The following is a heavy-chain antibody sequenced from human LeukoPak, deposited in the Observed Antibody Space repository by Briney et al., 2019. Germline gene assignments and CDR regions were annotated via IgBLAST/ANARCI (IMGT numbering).Heavy chain of an antibody. V-gene: IGHV3-30-3*01. J-gene: IGHJ4*02. CDR2: ISHDGSDK. Sequence: GGSLRLSCAACGFTFNKFAMHWVRQAPGKGLEWVAVISHDGSDKYYADSVKGRFTISRDNSKTTLHLQINSLRAEDTAVYYCARLETRGSAQAGGDYWGQGTLVTVSS. D-gene: IGHD2-15*01. CDR1: GFTFNKFA. CDR3: ARLETRGSAQAGGDY.